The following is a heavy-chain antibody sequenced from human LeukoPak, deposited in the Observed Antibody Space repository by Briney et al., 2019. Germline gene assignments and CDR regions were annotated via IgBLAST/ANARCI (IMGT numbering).Heavy chain of an antibody. D-gene: IGHD6-6*01. J-gene: IGHJ4*02. CDR1: GFSFSGHG. CDR3: ARGPNSNWSGLDF. CDR2: ISPTGSTT. V-gene: IGHV3-74*01. Sequence: GGSLRLSCTASGFSFSGHGMHWARQLPGKGLVWVSRISPTGSTTSYADSVKGRFTVSRDNAKNTLYLQVNNLRAEDTAVYYCARGPNSNWSGLDFWGQGTLLTVSS.